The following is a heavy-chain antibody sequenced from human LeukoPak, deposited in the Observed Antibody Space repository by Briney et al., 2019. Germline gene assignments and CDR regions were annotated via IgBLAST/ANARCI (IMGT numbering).Heavy chain of an antibody. V-gene: IGHV1-2*02. Sequence: GASVKVSCKPSGYTFTVNYLHWVRQAPGQGLEWVGWMNPNSGVTGYAQNSQGRVTMTRDTSISTAYMELSSLTSDDTAVYYCTRGAGTSWFDYWGQGSLVTVSS. CDR2: MNPNSGVT. CDR1: GYTFTVNY. CDR3: TRGAGTSWFDY. J-gene: IGHJ4*02. D-gene: IGHD2-2*01.